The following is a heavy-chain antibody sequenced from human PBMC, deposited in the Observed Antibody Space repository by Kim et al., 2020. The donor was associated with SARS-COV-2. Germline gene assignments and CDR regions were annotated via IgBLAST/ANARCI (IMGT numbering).Heavy chain of an antibody. Sequence: ASVKVSCKASGYTFTGFYIHWVRQAPGQGLEYMGWINPNSGDTNYAQRFQDRVTMTSVTSISTAYMELSRLSSDDTAVYYCARSLTVTGGEYFRHWGQGT. D-gene: IGHD6-19*01. CDR1: GYTFTGFY. CDR2: INPNSGDT. V-gene: IGHV1-2*02. CDR3: ARSLTVTGGEYFRH. J-gene: IGHJ1*01.